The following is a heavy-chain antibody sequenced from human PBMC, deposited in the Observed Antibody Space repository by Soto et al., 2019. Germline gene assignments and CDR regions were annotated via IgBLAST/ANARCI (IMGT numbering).Heavy chain of an antibody. CDR3: VRGDKGGFDL. Sequence: EVQLVESEGGLVQRGGSLRLSCAASGFTFNYYWMHWVRQAPGQGLVWVSHIQSDGSTTTYADSVKGRFTISRDNAKNTLYRQMNSLRAEDTAVYYCVRGDKGGFDLWGQGTTVTVSS. V-gene: IGHV3-74*01. CDR1: GFTFNYYW. CDR2: IQSDGSTT. D-gene: IGHD2-21*02. J-gene: IGHJ3*01.